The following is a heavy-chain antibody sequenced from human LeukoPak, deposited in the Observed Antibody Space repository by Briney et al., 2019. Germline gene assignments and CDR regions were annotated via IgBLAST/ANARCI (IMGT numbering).Heavy chain of an antibody. J-gene: IGHJ4*02. CDR3: AKTGGSSGDY. CDR2: ISRSGSSI. D-gene: IGHD5-12*01. CDR1: GFTFSNYE. Sequence: GGSLRLSCAASGFTFSNYEMNWVRQAPGKGLEWVSYISRSGSSIYYADSVKGRFTISRDNAKNTLYLQMNSLRAEDTAVYYCAKTGGSSGDYWGQGTLVTVSS. V-gene: IGHV3-48*03.